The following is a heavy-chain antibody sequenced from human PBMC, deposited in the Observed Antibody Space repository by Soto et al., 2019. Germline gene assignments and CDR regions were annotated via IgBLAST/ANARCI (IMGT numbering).Heavy chain of an antibody. V-gene: IGHV1-69*12. Sequence: QVQLEQSGAEVKKPGSSVKVSCKASGGTFSNSAISWVRQAPGQGLEWMGGIMPIFRTPDYAQRFQGRVTTTADESTSRAYMELSGLRPHDTAVYYCARDKGRQHLGGNYYYILDVWGQGPTVTVSS. CDR2: IMPIFRTP. CDR3: ARDKGRQHLGGNYYYILDV. CDR1: GGTFSNSA. J-gene: IGHJ6*02.